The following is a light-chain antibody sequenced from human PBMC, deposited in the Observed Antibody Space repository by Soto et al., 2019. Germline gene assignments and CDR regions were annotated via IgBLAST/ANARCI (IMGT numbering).Light chain of an antibody. J-gene: IGKJ1*01. Sequence: DIVMTQSPDSLAVSLGERATINCKSNQTVLYNSNKRNYLVWYQKKPGQPPKLLIYWASTRESGVPDRFSGSGSGTDFTLTISTLQAEDVAVYYCLQYIDIPRTFGQGTKVEIK. CDR1: QTVLYNSNKRNY. V-gene: IGKV4-1*01. CDR2: WAS. CDR3: LQYIDIPRT.